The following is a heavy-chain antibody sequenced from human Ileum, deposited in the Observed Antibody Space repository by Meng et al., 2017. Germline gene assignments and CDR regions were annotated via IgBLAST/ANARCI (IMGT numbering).Heavy chain of an antibody. V-gene: IGHV6-1*01. CDR2: TYYRSKWST. CDR1: GDSVSSNSAA. CDR3: ARFVGATKIFDY. Sequence: SETLSLTCAISGDSVSSNSAAWNWIRQSPSRGIEWLGRTYYRSKWSTDYALSVRSRITINPDTSKNQFSLQLNSVTPEDTAVYYCARFVGATKIFDYWGQGTLVTVSS. D-gene: IGHD1-26*01. J-gene: IGHJ4*02.